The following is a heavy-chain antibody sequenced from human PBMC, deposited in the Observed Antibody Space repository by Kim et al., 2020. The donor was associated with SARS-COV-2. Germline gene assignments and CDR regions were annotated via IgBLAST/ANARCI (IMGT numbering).Heavy chain of an antibody. J-gene: IGHJ4*02. CDR2: ISGSGGST. CDR1: GFTFSSYA. D-gene: IGHD3-10*01. Sequence: GGSLRLSCAASGFTFSSYAMSWVRQAPGKGLEWVSAISGSGGSTYYADSVKGRFTISRDNSKNTLYLQMNSLRAEDTAVYYCAKDSAVEPPEYYGSGSYPDYWGQGTLVTVSS. V-gene: IGHV3-23*01. CDR3: AKDSAVEPPEYYGSGSYPDY.